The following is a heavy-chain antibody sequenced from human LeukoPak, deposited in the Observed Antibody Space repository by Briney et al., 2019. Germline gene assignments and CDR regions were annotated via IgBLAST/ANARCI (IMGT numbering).Heavy chain of an antibody. D-gene: IGHD2-2*01. CDR1: GYTFTSYW. CDR3: ARADVVVPAVFDYGMDV. Sequence: GESLKISCKGSGYTFTSYWIAWVHQMPGKGLEWMGIIYPGDSDTRYSPSFQGQVTISADKSISTAYLQWSSLKASDTAMYYCARADVVVPAVFDYGMDVWGQGTTVTVSS. V-gene: IGHV5-51*07. CDR2: IYPGDSDT. J-gene: IGHJ6*02.